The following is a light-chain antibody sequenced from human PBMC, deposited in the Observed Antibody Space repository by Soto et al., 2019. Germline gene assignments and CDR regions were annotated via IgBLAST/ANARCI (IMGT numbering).Light chain of an antibody. CDR2: EVS. J-gene: IGLJ1*01. CDR1: SSDVGGYNY. Sequence: QSVLTQPASVSGSPGQSITISCTGTSSDVGGYNYVSWYQQQAGKAPKLIIHEVSNRPSGVSNRFSGSKSGNTASLTISGHQAEDEADYYCASYTSSRAYVFGIGTKLTVL. CDR3: ASYTSSRAYV. V-gene: IGLV2-14*01.